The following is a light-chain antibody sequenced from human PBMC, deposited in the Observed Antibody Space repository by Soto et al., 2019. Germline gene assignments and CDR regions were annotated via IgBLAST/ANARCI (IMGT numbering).Light chain of an antibody. V-gene: IGKV3D-15*01. CDR2: GAS. J-gene: IGKJ5*01. Sequence: VLTQSPATLSLSLGEIATLSCSASQSLSSNLAWYRQKPGQAPRLLIYGASNRAAGIPDRFSGSGSGTEFTLTISSLQSEDFAVYYCQQYNNWPPITFGQGTRLEI. CDR1: QSLSSN. CDR3: QQYNNWPPIT.